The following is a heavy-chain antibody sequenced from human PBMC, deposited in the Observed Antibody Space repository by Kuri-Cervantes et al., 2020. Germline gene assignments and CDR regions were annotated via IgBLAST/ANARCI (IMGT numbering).Heavy chain of an antibody. CDR2: INPSGGST. D-gene: IGHD5-24*01. Sequence: ASVKVSCKASGYTFTSYGISWVRQAPGQGLEWMGIINPSGGSTSYAQKFQGRVTMTRDTSTSTVYMELSSLRSEDTAVYYCAREGRSVEYEEIDYWGQGTLVTVSS. CDR1: GYTFTSYG. J-gene: IGHJ4*02. V-gene: IGHV1-46*01. CDR3: AREGRSVEYEEIDY.